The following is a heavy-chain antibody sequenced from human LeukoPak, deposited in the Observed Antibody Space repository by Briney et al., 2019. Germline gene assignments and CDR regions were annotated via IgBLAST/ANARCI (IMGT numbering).Heavy chain of an antibody. CDR3: ARDLRTYCTNGVCYPSFGWFDP. V-gene: IGHV3-11*01. CDR2: ISSSGSTI. J-gene: IGHJ5*02. D-gene: IGHD2-8*01. CDR1: GFTFSDYY. Sequence: PGGSLRLSCAASGFTFSDYYMSWIRQAPGKGLEWVSYISSSGSTIYYADSVKGRFTISRDNAKNSLYLQMNSLRAEDTAVYYCARDLRTYCTNGVCYPSFGWFDPWGQGTLVTVSS.